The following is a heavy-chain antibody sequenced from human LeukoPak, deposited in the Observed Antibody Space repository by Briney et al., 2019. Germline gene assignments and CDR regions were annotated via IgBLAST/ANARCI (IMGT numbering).Heavy chain of an antibody. CDR3: AKESGALGAPLYDY. D-gene: IGHD4/OR15-4a*01. CDR1: GFIFRNYA. CDR2: ISDNGGGT. Sequence: GGSLRLSCGASGFIFRNYAMSWVRQAPGEGLEWVSGISDNGGGTYYADSVKGRFTIPRDNSKNMLYLQMNSLRAEDTAVYYCAKESGALGAPLYDYWGQGILATGSS. J-gene: IGHJ4*02. V-gene: IGHV3-23*01.